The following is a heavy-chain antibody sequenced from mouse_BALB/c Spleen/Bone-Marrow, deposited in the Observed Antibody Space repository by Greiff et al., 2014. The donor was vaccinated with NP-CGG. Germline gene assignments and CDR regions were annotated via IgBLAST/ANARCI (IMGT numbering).Heavy chain of an antibody. V-gene: IGHV1-9*01. J-gene: IGHJ2*01. CDR1: GYTFSSYW. CDR2: ILPGSNSA. CDR3: ARGYYGSSPYFDY. Sequence: VQLQQSGAERMKSEASVKISCKASGYTFSSYWIEWIMQRPGHGLEWIGEILPGSNSANYNEKFKGKATFAADTSSNTAYMQLSSLTSEDSAVYYCARGYYGSSPYFDYWGQGTTLTVSS. D-gene: IGHD1-1*01.